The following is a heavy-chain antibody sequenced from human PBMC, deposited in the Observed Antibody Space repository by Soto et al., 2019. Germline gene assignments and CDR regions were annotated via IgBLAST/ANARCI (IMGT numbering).Heavy chain of an antibody. J-gene: IGHJ6*02. D-gene: IGHD3-16*01. Sequence: GGSLRLSCAASGFTFSGSTMHWVRQASGKGLEWVGHIRSKANSYATAYAVSVKGRFTISRDDSRNTAYLQMNSLKTEDTAVYFCARDSITRVSSDVPGMDVWGQGTTVTVSS. V-gene: IGHV3-73*01. CDR3: ARDSITRVSSDVPGMDV. CDR2: IRSKANSYAT. CDR1: GFTFSGST.